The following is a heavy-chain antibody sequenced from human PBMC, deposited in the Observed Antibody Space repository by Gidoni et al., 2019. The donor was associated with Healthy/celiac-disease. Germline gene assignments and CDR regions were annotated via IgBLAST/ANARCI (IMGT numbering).Heavy chain of an antibody. Sequence: QVQLVESGGGVVQPGRSLRLSCAASGFTFRSYGRHWVRQAPGKGLEWVAVIWYDGSKKYYADSVKGRVTISRDNSKNTLYLQMNSLRAEDTAVYYCARRGILTGYEFYYYGMDVWGQGTTVTVSS. CDR3: ARRGILTGYEFYYYGMDV. CDR1: GFTFRSYG. V-gene: IGHV3-33*01. J-gene: IGHJ6*02. CDR2: IWYDGSKK. D-gene: IGHD3-9*01.